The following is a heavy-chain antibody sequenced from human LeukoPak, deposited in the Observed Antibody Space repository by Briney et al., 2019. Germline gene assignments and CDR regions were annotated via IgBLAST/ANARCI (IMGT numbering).Heavy chain of an antibody. V-gene: IGHV4-59*08. D-gene: IGHD3-16*02. CDR3: ARHIGGGIEDMDV. CDR1: GGSIGTYY. J-gene: IGHJ6*03. Sequence: SETLSLTCTVSGGSIGTYYWSWIRQSPGKGPEWIGYIYVTGSTRYNPYLQSRDTISVDTSRNQFFLKMSSVTAADTAVYYCARHIGGGIEDMDVWGKGTKVTVSS. CDR2: IYVTGST.